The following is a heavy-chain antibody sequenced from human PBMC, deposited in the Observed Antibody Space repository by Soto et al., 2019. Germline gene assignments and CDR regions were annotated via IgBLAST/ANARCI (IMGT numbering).Heavy chain of an antibody. D-gene: IGHD5-12*01. Sequence: GGSLRLSCAASGFTFSNAWMNWVRQAPGKGLEWVGRIKSKTDGRTTDYAAPVKGRFTISRDDSKNTLYLQMNSLKTEDTAVYYCTTSSYERGYSGYDWVYFDYWGQGTLVTVSS. CDR3: TTSSYERGYSGYDWVYFDY. CDR2: IKSKTDGRTT. J-gene: IGHJ4*02. V-gene: IGHV3-15*07. CDR1: GFTFSNAW.